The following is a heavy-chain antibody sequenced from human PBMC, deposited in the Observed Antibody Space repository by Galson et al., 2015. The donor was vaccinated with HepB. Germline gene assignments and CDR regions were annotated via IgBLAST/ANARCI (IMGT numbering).Heavy chain of an antibody. CDR2: IYNSGRT. D-gene: IGHD3-22*01. CDR1: GGSISRFW. J-gene: IGHJ3*02. V-gene: IGHV4-59*01. Sequence: SETLSLTCTVSGGSISRFWWSWIRQPPGKGLEWIGYIYNSGRTNYNPSLKSRVTISVDTSKNQFSLRLSSVTAADTAVYYCARDWVVTSGYFEARFAFDIWGQGTMVTVSS. CDR3: ARDWVVTSGYFEARFAFDI.